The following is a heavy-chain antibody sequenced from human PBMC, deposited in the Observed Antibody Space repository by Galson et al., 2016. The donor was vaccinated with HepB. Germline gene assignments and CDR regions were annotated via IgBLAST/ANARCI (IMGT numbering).Heavy chain of an antibody. J-gene: IGHJ5*01. CDR2: IYSSGFT. CDR3: ARHLVAGRPFDS. Sequence: ETLSLTCTVSGGSIGSRGYYWGWIRQPPGKGLEWIGSIYSSGFTYYKPSLKSRVTISVDTSKNQFSLEVNPVTAADTAVYYCARHLVAGRPFDSWGQGALVTVSS. V-gene: IGHV4-39*01. CDR1: GGSIGSRGYY. D-gene: IGHD2-15*01.